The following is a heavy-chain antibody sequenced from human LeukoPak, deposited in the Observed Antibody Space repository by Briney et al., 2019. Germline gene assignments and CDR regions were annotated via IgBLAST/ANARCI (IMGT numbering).Heavy chain of an antibody. D-gene: IGHD5-18*01. V-gene: IGHV3-30*03. J-gene: IGHJ4*02. CDR1: GFTFSSYG. CDR2: ISYDGSNK. CDR3: AGVTDGY. Sequence: GGSLRLSCAASGFTFSSYGMHWVRQAPGKGLEWVAVISYDGSNKYYADSAKGRFTISRDNSKNTLYLQMNSLRAEDTAVYYCAGVTDGYWGQGTLVTVSS.